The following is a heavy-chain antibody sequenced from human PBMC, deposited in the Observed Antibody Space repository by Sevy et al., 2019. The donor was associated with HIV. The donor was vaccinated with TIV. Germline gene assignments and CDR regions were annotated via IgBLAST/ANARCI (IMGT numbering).Heavy chain of an antibody. CDR2: ISVYNGKT. V-gene: IGHV1-18*01. D-gene: IGHD3-22*01. CDR3: ARRAAFDFDTSGFLSP. J-gene: IGHJ5*02. Sequence: ASVKVSCKASGYTFTSFGISWVRQAPGQGLEWVGWISVYNGKTNYAQKLQGRVTMTTDTSTSTAYMELKSLRSDDTAVYYCARRAAFDFDTSGFLSPWGQGTLVTVSS. CDR1: GYTFTSFG.